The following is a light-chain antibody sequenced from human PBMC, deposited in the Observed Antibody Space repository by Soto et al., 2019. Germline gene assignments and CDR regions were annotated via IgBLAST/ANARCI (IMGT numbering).Light chain of an antibody. J-gene: IGKJ4*01. V-gene: IGKV3-20*01. CDR2: RAS. CDR1: QSVSSTY. Sequence: EIVLTQSPGTLSLSPGERVTLSCRASQSVSSTYLAWYQQKPGQAPRLLIYRASSRATGIPDRFSGSGSGTEFTLTISRLEPEDFAVYYCQQYVNSPLTFGGGTKVEIK. CDR3: QQYVNSPLT.